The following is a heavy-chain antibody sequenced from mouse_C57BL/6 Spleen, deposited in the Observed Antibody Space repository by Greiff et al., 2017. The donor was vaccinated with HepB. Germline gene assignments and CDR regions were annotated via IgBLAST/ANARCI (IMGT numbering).Heavy chain of an antibody. CDR3: ARADDYDVYFDY. CDR1: GYSITSGYY. Sequence: DVQLVESGPGLVKPSQSLSLTCSVTGYSITSGYYWNWIRQFPGNKLEWMGYISYDGSNNYNPSLKNRISITRDTSKNQFFLKLNSVTTEDTATYYCARADDYDVYFDYWGQGTTLTVSS. J-gene: IGHJ2*01. V-gene: IGHV3-6*01. D-gene: IGHD2-4*01. CDR2: ISYDGSN.